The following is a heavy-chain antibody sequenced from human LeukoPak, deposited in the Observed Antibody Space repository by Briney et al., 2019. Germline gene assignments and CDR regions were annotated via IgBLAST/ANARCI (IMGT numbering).Heavy chain of an antibody. Sequence: ASVKVSCKASGYTFTSYYIYWVRQAPGQGLEWMGIINPIVGSTSYAQKFQGRVTMTRDTATSTRYMELRSLRSEDTAVYYCARAYYYDSSGYYPGGDHWGQGTLVTVPS. V-gene: IGHV1-46*01. CDR1: GYTFTSYY. D-gene: IGHD3-22*01. CDR2: INPIVGST. J-gene: IGHJ4*02. CDR3: ARAYYYDSSGYYPGGDH.